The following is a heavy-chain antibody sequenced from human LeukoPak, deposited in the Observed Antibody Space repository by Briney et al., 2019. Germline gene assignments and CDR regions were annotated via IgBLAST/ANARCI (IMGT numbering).Heavy chain of an antibody. CDR3: ARRRITVRYNWFDP. CDR2: INHSGST. CDR1: GGSFSGYY. V-gene: IGHV4-34*01. D-gene: IGHD4-11*01. Sequence: PSETLSLTCAVYGGSFSGYYWSWIRQPPGKGLEWIGEINHSGSTNYNPSLKSRVTISVDTSKNQFSLKLSSVTAADTAVYYCARRRITVRYNWFDPWGQGTLVTVSS. J-gene: IGHJ5*02.